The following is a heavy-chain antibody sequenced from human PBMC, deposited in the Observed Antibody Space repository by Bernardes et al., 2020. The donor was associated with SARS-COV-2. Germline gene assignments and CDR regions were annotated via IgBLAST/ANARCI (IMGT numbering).Heavy chain of an antibody. CDR1: GGSVTSGSYY. J-gene: IGHJ6*02. Sequence: SETLCLTCTVSGGSVTSGSYYWTWIRQPPGKGLEWIGHSYYTGSTNYSPSLKSRVTISVDTSKNQFSLRLSSVTAADTAMYYCARDRDHTSQEGMDVWGQGTTVIVSS. CDR2: SYYTGST. V-gene: IGHV4-61*01. CDR3: ARDRDHTSQEGMDV.